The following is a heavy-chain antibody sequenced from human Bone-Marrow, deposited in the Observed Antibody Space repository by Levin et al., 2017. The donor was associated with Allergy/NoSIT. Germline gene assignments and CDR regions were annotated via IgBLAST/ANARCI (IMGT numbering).Heavy chain of an antibody. V-gene: IGHV4-59*01. CDR3: ARDAQTSPTRNYGMDV. Sequence: PSETLSLTCTVSGDSISRYYWSWIRQPPGKGLEWIGYIYYSGTTNYNPSLKSRVPISVDTTKNQFSLDLNFVTAADTAVYYCARDAQTSPTRNYGMDVWGQGTTVTVSS. J-gene: IGHJ6*02. CDR1: GDSISRYY. CDR2: IYYSGTT.